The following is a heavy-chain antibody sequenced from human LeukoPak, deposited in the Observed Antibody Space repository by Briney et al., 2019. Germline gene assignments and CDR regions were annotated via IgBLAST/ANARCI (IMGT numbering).Heavy chain of an antibody. V-gene: IGHV3-69-1*01. CDR1: GFTFSSHS. CDR3: ARAQTLFWEFDGFDI. Sequence: GGALRLSCAASGFTFSSHSINWVRQAPGKGLEWIATMTVTNKIYYADSVKGRFTISRDNAENSVYLQMNSLRDEDTAVYSCARAQTLFWEFDGFDIWGRGTKVTVSS. J-gene: IGHJ3*02. CDR2: MTVTNKI. D-gene: IGHD3-3*01.